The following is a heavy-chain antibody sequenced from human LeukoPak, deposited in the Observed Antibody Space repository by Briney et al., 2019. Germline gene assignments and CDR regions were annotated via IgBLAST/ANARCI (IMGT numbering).Heavy chain of an antibody. CDR2: IYYSGSS. J-gene: IGHJ4*02. V-gene: IGHV4-39*01. CDR3: ARLRGYSYGHHDY. Sequence: PSGTLSLTCTVSGGSISTSYSYWGWIRQPPGKGLGWIGSIYYSGSSYYNPSLKSRVTISVDTSKTQFSLKLSSVTAADTAVYYCARLRGYSYGHHDYWGQGTLVTVSS. CDR1: GGSISTSYSY. D-gene: IGHD5-18*01.